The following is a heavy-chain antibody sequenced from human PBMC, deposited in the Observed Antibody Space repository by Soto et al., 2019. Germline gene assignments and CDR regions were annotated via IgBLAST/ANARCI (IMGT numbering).Heavy chain of an antibody. CDR3: ARDATLDWFDR. D-gene: IGHD6-13*01. CDR2: IIPILGIA. Sequence: QVQLVQSGAEVQKPGSSVKVSCKASGGTFSSYTISWVRQAPGQGLEWMGRIIPILGIANYAQKFQGRVMITEDKPTSTAYLELSSLRSEDTAVYCCARDATLDWFDRGGQGTLVTVSS. J-gene: IGHJ5*02. CDR1: GGTFSSYT. V-gene: IGHV1-69*08.